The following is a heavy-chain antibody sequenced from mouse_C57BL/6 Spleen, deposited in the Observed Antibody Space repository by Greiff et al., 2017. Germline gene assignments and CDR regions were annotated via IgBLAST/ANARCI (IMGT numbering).Heavy chain of an antibody. V-gene: IGHV5-17*01. J-gene: IGHJ3*01. CDR1: GFTFSDYG. CDR3: ARPYKSNYDSWFAY. CDR2: ISSGSSTI. D-gene: IGHD2-5*01. Sequence: DVKLVESGGGLVKPGGSLKLSCAASGFTFSDYGMHWVRQAPEKGLEWVAYISSGSSTIYYADTVKGRFTISRDNAKNTLFLQMTSLRSEDTAMYYCARPYKSNYDSWFAYWGQGTLVTVSA.